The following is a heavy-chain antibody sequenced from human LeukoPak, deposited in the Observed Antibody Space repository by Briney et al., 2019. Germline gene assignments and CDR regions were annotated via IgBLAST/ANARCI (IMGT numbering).Heavy chain of an antibody. V-gene: IGHV4-59*01. CDR1: GGSISSYY. CDR2: IYYSGST. D-gene: IGHD6-6*01. CDR3: ATLSSSTLYYYGMDV. J-gene: IGHJ6*02. Sequence: SETLSLTCTVSGGSISSYYWSWIRQPPGKGLEWIGYIYYSGSTNYNPSLKSRVTISVDTSKNQFSLKLSSVTAADTAVYYCATLSSSTLYYYGMDVWGQGTTVTVSS.